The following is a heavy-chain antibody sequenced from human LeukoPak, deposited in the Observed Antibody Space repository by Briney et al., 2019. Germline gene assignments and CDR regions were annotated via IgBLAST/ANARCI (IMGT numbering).Heavy chain of an antibody. CDR2: ISYDGSNK. J-gene: IGHJ6*02. D-gene: IGHD3-22*01. CDR3: AKEGYYYDSSGYNYYYGMDV. Sequence: GGSLRLSCAASGFTFSSYGMRWVRQAPGKGLEWVAVISYDGSNKYYADSVKGRFTISRDNSKNTLYMPMNSLRAEDTAVYYCAKEGYYYDSSGYNYYYGMDVWGQGNTVTVSS. V-gene: IGHV3-30*18. CDR1: GFTFSSYG.